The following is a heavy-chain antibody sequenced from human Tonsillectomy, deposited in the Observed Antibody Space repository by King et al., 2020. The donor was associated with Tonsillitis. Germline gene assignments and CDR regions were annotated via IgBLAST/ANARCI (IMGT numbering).Heavy chain of an antibody. CDR2: ISYDGSNK. CDR3: AKERLVVRHTSDY. V-gene: IGHV3-30*18. Sequence: VQLVESGGGVVQPGRSLRLSCAASGFTFSNYGMHWVRQAPGKGLEWVAVISYDGSNKYYADSVKGRFTISRDNSRKTLYLQMNSLRAEDTAMCYCAKERLVVRHTSDYWGQGTLVTVSS. CDR1: GFTFSNYG. J-gene: IGHJ4*02. D-gene: IGHD6-25*01.